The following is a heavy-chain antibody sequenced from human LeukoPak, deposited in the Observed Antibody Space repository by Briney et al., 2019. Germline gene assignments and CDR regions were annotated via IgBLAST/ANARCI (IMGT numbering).Heavy chain of an antibody. CDR3: AKERYCSSTSCSYFEY. CDR2: ISGSGFST. V-gene: IGHV3-23*01. D-gene: IGHD2-2*01. J-gene: IGHJ4*02. Sequence: GGSLRLSCAASGFSFSSYAMTWVRQAPGKGLEWVSAISGSGFSTYYADSVKGRFTISRDNSKNTLSLQMSNLRAEDTAVYYCAKERYCSSTSCSYFEYWGQGTLVTVSS. CDR1: GFSFSSYA.